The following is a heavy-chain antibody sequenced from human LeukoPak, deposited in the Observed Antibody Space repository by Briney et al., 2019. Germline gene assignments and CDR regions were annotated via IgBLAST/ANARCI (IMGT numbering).Heavy chain of an antibody. CDR3: ARGAGWWDY. V-gene: IGHV4-59*01. Sequence: PSETLSLTCTVSGGSISSNYWSWIRQPPGKGLEWIGYTYYSRSTNYNPSLKSRVTISVDTSKKQFSLKLSSVTATDTAVYYCARGAGWWDYWGQGTLVTVSS. D-gene: IGHD2-15*01. CDR2: TYYSRST. J-gene: IGHJ4*02. CDR1: GGSISSNY.